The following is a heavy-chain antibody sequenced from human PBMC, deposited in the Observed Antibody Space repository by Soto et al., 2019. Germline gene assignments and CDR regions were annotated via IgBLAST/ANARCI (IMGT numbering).Heavy chain of an antibody. Sequence: GASVKVSCKASGGTFSSYAISWVRQAPGQGLEWMGGIIPIFGTANYAQKFQGRVTITADESTSTAYMELSSLRSEDTAVYYCARVPYCSGGSCYPQSFDYWGQGTLVTVS. CDR2: IIPIFGTA. J-gene: IGHJ4*02. CDR3: ARVPYCSGGSCYPQSFDY. D-gene: IGHD2-15*01. V-gene: IGHV1-69*13. CDR1: GGTFSSYA.